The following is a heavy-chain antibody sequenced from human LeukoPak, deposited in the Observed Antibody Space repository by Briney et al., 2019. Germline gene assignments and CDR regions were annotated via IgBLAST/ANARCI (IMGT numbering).Heavy chain of an antibody. Sequence: PGGSLRLSCAASGFTFSNRYMTWIRQAPGKGLEWVSYISSSSNNIHYADSVKGRFTISRDNAENSVFLQMDSLRADDTALYYCASGGLSAIGGLNYWGQGTQVTVSS. J-gene: IGHJ4*02. CDR3: ASGGLSAIGGLNY. V-gene: IGHV3-11*01. CDR2: ISSSSNNI. CDR1: GFTFSNRY. D-gene: IGHD3-16*01.